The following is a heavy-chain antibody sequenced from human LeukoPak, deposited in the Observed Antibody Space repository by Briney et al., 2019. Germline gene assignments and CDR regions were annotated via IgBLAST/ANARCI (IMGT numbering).Heavy chain of an antibody. V-gene: IGHV3-23*01. D-gene: IGHD5/OR15-5a*01. J-gene: IGHJ4*02. CDR1: GFTFGTYG. CDR2: VTGSGAGT. CDR3: AKKVLSTRDSLLGPFDY. Sequence: GGSLRLSCAASGFTFGTYGMNWVRQAPGKGLEWVSGVTGSGAGTYYADSVKGRFTISRDNSKNTLYLQMNGLRAEDTAVYYCAKKVLSTRDSLLGPFDYWGQGTLVTVSS.